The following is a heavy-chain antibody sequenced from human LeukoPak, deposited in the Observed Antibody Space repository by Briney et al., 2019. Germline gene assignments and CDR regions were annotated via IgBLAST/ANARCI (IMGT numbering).Heavy chain of an antibody. CDR2: FDPEDGET. CDR3: ATDWGPTTVTTK. J-gene: IGHJ4*02. D-gene: IGHD4-17*01. V-gene: IGHV1-24*01. CDR1: GYTLTELS. Sequence: ASVKDSCKVSGYTLTELSMHWVRQAPGKGLEWMGGFDPEDGETIYAQKFQGRVTMTEDTSTDTAYMELSSLRSEDTAVYYCATDWGPTTVTTKWGQGTLVTVSS.